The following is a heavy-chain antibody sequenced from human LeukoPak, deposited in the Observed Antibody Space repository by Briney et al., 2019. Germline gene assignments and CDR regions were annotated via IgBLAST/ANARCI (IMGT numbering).Heavy chain of an antibody. CDR2: MYYSGST. D-gene: IGHD4-23*01. J-gene: IGHJ3*02. CDR3: ATGRNLEAFEI. CDR1: GGSISGSNYY. Sequence: SETLSLTCTVSGGSISGSNYYWGWIRQPPKKGLEWIGSMYYSGSTYYNPSFKSRVTISGDTSKNLLSLKLSSVTAADTAVYYCATGRNLEAFEIWGQGTMVTVSS. V-gene: IGHV4-39*01.